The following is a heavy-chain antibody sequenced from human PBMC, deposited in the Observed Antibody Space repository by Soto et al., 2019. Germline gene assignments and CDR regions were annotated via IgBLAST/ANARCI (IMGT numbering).Heavy chain of an antibody. Sequence: DVQLLESGGGLVQPEGSLRLSCAASDFTFSSYAMGWVRQGPGKGLEWVAVVSIGGSTHYADSVRGRFTISRDNSKNTLSLQMNSLTAEDTAVYFCAKRRGAGGHFDYWGQGALVTVSS. J-gene: IGHJ4*02. CDR3: AKRRGAGGHFDY. V-gene: IGHV3-23*01. CDR2: VSIGGST. CDR1: DFTFSSYA. D-gene: IGHD2-15*01.